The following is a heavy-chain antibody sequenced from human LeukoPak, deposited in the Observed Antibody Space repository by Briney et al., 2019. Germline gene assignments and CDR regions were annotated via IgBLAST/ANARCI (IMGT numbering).Heavy chain of an antibody. CDR2: ISSSSSTI. V-gene: IGHV3-48*04. Sequence: PGGSLRLSCAASGFTFSSYSMNWVRQAPGKGLEWVSYISSSSSTIYYADSVKGRFTISRDNAKNSLYLQMNSLRAEDTAVYYCARGVVVADYYMDVWGKGTTVTVSS. CDR3: ARGVVVADYYMDV. J-gene: IGHJ6*03. D-gene: IGHD2-15*01. CDR1: GFTFSSYS.